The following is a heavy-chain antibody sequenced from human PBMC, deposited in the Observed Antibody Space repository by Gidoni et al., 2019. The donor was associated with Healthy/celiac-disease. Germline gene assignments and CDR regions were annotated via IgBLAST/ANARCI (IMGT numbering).Heavy chain of an antibody. CDR2: ISWNSGSI. CDR3: AKDRGYDILTGYPAH. CDR1: GFTFDDYA. D-gene: IGHD3-9*01. Sequence: EVQLVESGGGLVQPGRSLRLSCAASGFTFDDYAMHWVRQAPGKGLEWVSGISWNSGSIGYADSVKGRFTISRDNAKNSLYLQMNSLRAEDTALYYCAKDRGYDILTGYPAHWGHGTLVTVSS. J-gene: IGHJ4*01. V-gene: IGHV3-9*01.